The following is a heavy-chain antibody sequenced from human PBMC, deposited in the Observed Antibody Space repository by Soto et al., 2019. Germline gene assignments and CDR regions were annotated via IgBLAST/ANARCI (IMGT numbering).Heavy chain of an antibody. V-gene: IGHV3-15*01. D-gene: IGHD3-22*01. CDR1: GFTFSNAW. Sequence: PGGSLRLSCAASGFTFSNAWMSWVRQAPGKGLEWVGRIKSKTDGGTTDYAAPVKGRFTIPRDDSKNTLYLQMNSLKTEDTAVYYCTTDWDYYDSSGYSRYFQHWGQGTLVTVSS. J-gene: IGHJ1*01. CDR3: TTDWDYYDSSGYSRYFQH. CDR2: IKSKTDGGTT.